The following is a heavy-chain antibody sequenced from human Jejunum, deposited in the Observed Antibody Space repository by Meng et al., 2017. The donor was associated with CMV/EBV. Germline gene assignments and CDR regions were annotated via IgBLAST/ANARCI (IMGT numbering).Heavy chain of an antibody. J-gene: IGHJ4*02. CDR2: IRNKANNYAT. Sequence: FSDSTMHWVSQDSGKGLEWVGHIRNKANNYATAYAASVKGRFTISRDDSSSTTYLQLSSVKADDTAVYYCVAPSCSSTNCYAADFWGQGTRVTVSS. D-gene: IGHD2-2*01. V-gene: IGHV3-73*01. CDR3: VAPSCSSTNCYAADF. CDR1: FSDST.